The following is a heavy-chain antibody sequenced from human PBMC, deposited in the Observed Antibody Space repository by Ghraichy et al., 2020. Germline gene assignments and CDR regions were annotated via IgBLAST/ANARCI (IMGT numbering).Heavy chain of an antibody. D-gene: IGHD6-6*01. CDR3: ARGRGEQLVLYYYYYMDV. CDR1: GGSFSGYY. J-gene: IGHJ6*03. V-gene: IGHV4-34*01. CDR2: INHSGST. Sequence: SETLSLTCAVYGGSFSGYYWSWIRQPPGKGLEWIGEINHSGSTNYNPSLKSRVTISVDTSKNQFSLKLSSVTAADTAVYYCARGRGEQLVLYYYYYMDVWGKGTTVTVSS.